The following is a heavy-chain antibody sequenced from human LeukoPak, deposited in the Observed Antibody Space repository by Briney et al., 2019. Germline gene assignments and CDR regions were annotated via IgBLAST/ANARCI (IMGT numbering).Heavy chain of an antibody. J-gene: IGHJ2*01. V-gene: IGHV3-21*01. Sequence: GGSLRLSCAASGFTFSSYSMNWVRQAPGKGLEWVSSISSRSSYIYYADSVKGRFTISRDNAKNTLYLQMNSLRAEDTAVYYCARDGSLYWYFDLWGRGTLVTVSS. D-gene: IGHD1-26*01. CDR2: ISSRSSYI. CDR1: GFTFSSYS. CDR3: ARDGSLYWYFDL.